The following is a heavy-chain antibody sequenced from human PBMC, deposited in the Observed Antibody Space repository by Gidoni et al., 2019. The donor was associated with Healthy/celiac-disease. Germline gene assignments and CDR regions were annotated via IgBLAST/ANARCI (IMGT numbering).Heavy chain of an antibody. Sequence: QVQLVESGGGGVQPGRSLGLSCAASGFTSRTSGRHWVRQAPGKGLEWVAVIWYDGSNKDYADSVKGRFTISRDNSKNTLYLQMNSLRAEDTAVYYCARGQRAYCGGDCSYYFDYWGQGTLVTVSS. D-gene: IGHD2-21*01. V-gene: IGHV3-33*01. J-gene: IGHJ4*02. CDR2: IWYDGSNK. CDR3: ARGQRAYCGGDCSYYFDY. CDR1: GFTSRTSG.